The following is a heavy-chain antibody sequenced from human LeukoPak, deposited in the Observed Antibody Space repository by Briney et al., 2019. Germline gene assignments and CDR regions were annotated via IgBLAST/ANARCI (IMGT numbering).Heavy chain of an antibody. CDR3: ATRLRDGAFDI. Sequence: QPGGSLRLSCAASGFTFSSYGMHWVRQAPGKGLEWVAVISYDGSNKYCADSVKGRFTISRDNSKNTLYLQMNSLRAEDTAVYYCATRLRDGAFDIWGQGTMVTVSS. V-gene: IGHV3-30*03. CDR1: GFTFSSYG. CDR2: ISYDGSNK. D-gene: IGHD5-24*01. J-gene: IGHJ3*02.